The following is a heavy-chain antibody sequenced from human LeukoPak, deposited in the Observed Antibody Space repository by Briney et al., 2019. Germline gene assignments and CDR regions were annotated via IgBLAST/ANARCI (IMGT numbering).Heavy chain of an antibody. CDR1: GGTFSSYA. J-gene: IGHJ4*02. Sequence: SVKVSCKASGGTFSSYAISWVRQAPGQGLEWMGGIIPIFGTANYAQKFQGRVTITADESTSTAYMELCSLRSEDTAVYYCARVKVYHGDYVGYFDYWGQGTLVTVSS. D-gene: IGHD4-17*01. CDR3: ARVKVYHGDYVGYFDY. CDR2: IIPIFGTA. V-gene: IGHV1-69*13.